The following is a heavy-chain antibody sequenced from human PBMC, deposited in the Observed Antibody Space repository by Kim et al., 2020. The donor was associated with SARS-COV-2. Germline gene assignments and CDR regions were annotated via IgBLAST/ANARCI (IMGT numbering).Heavy chain of an antibody. CDR1: GYYFNTYA. CDR3: ARAEGGYEDFDY. Sequence: ASVKVSCKASGYYFNTYAVAWVRQAPGKGLEWMGRITAYNGKTDYAQKFHDRVTMTTDTSTNTGYMELRSLGSDDTAIYYCARAEGGYEDFDYWGQGTLVTVSS. CDR2: ITAYNGKT. V-gene: IGHV1-18*04. J-gene: IGHJ4*02. D-gene: IGHD5-12*01.